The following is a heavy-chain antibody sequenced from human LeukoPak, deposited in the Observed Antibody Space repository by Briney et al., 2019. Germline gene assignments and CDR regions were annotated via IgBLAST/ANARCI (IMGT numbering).Heavy chain of an antibody. CDR1: GYTFTGYY. D-gene: IGHD1-20*01. Sequence: GASVKVSCKTSGYTFTGYYMHWVRQAPGQGLEWMGWINPNSGGTNYAQKFQGRVTMTRDTSISTAYMELSRLRSDDTAVYYCARGPPAVTGTLYGAFDYWGQGSLVTVSS. CDR2: INPNSGGT. J-gene: IGHJ4*02. V-gene: IGHV1-2*02. CDR3: ARGPPAVTGTLYGAFDY.